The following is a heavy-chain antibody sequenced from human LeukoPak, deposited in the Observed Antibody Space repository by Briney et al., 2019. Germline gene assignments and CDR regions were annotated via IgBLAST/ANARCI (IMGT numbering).Heavy chain of an antibody. CDR2: INHSGST. D-gene: IGHD4-17*01. Sequence: PSETLSLTCAVYGGSFSGYYWSWIRRPPGKGLEWIGEINHSGSTNYNPSLKSRVTISVDRSKNQFSLKLSSVTAADTAVYYCARGNDYGDYEFDYWGQGTLVTVSS. CDR3: ARGNDYGDYEFDY. J-gene: IGHJ4*02. CDR1: GGSFSGYY. V-gene: IGHV4-34*01.